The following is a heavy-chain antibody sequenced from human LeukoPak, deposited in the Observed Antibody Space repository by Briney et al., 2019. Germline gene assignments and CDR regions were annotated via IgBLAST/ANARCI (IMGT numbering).Heavy chain of an antibody. CDR3: AREGVPYYDVSNWFDP. V-gene: IGHV3-33*08. J-gene: IGHJ5*02. D-gene: IGHD3-3*01. CDR1: GFTFSIYG. CDR2: IWYDGNKK. Sequence: PGGSLRLSCAASGFTFSIYGMHWVRQAPGKGLEWVAVIWYDGNKKFYADSVKGRFTISRDNSKNTLYLQMNSLRAEDTAVYYCAREGVPYYDVSNWFDPWGQGTLVTVSS.